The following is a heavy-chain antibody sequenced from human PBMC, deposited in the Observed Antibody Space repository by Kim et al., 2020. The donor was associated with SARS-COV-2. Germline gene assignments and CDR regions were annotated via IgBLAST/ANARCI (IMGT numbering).Heavy chain of an antibody. J-gene: IGHJ6*02. Sequence: SVKVSCKASGGTFSSYAISWVRQAPGQGLEWMGRIIPILGIANYAQKFQGRVTITADKSTSTAYMELSSLRSEDTAVYYCARDGAAYYYYGMDVWGQGTTVTVSS. CDR2: IIPILGIA. CDR1: GGTFSSYA. V-gene: IGHV1-69*04. CDR3: ARDGAAYYYYGMDV. D-gene: IGHD3-10*01.